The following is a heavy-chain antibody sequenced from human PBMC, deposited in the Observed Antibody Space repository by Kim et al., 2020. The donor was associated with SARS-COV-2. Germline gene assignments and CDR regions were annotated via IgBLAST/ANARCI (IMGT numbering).Heavy chain of an antibody. CDR1: GYTLTELS. CDR2: FDPEDGET. Sequence: ASVKVSCKVSGYTLTELSMHWVRQAPGKGLEWMGRFDPEDGETIYAQKFQGRVTMTEDTSTDTAYMELSSLRSEDTAVYYCATPYCSSTSCYSHYYYYGMDVWGQGTTVTVSS. V-gene: IGHV1-24*01. J-gene: IGHJ6*02. D-gene: IGHD2-2*01. CDR3: ATPYCSSTSCYSHYYYYGMDV.